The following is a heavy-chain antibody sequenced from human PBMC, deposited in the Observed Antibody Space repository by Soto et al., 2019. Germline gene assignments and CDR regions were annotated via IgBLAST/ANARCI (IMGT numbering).Heavy chain of an antibody. V-gene: IGHV3-30*18. J-gene: IGHJ4*02. Sequence: QVQLVESGGGVVQPGRSLRLSCAASGFTFSSYGMHWVRQAPGKGLEWVAVISHDGTNEYYADSVKGRFTISRDNSKNTLYLQINSLRAEDTAVYYCAKGREMATIPFDYWGQGTLVTVAS. D-gene: IGHD5-12*01. CDR3: AKGREMATIPFDY. CDR2: ISHDGTNE. CDR1: GFTFSSYG.